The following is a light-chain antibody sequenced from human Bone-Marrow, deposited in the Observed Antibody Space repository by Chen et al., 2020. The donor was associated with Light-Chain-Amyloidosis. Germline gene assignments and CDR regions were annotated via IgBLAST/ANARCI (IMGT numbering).Light chain of an antibody. J-gene: IGLJ3*02. CDR3: QSYATNTWI. CDR2: END. Sequence: NFILTQDHSVSEAPGKTVTISCTRSSGDIATNYVPWYQQRPGSAPTTVIYENDLRPSGVPARFSGSIDTSSNAASLTISGLETEDEADYYCQSYATNTWIFGGGTHLTVL. V-gene: IGLV6-57*03. CDR1: SGDIATNY.